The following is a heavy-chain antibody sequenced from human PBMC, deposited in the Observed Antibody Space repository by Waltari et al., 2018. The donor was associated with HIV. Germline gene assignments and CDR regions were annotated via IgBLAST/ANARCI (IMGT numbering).Heavy chain of an antibody. CDR1: GFSLSTDTMR. J-gene: IGHJ6*02. Sequence: QVTLKESGPALVKPTQTLTLTCTISGFSLSTDTMRVSWIRQPPGKALEWLARIDWDDDKFYNTTLRTRLTLSKDTSKNQVVLRMTNVDPVDTATYYCARTFMVRGVAHNYYYFGMDVWGQGTTVTVSS. D-gene: IGHD3-10*01. CDR3: ARTFMVRGVAHNYYYFGMDV. CDR2: IDWDDDK. V-gene: IGHV2-70*04.